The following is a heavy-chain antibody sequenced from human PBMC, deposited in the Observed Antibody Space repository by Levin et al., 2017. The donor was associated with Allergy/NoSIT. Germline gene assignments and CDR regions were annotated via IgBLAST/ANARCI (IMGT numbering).Heavy chain of an antibody. D-gene: IGHD2-2*01. CDR2: IIPILGIA. CDR1: GGTFSSYT. V-gene: IGHV1-69*02. Sequence: HGESLKISCKASGGTFSSYTISWVRQAPGQGLEWMGRIIPILGIANYAQKFQGRVTITADKSTSTAYMELSSLRSEDTAVYYCASGVVVPPTGSRDTQNYYYYDYMDVWGKGTTVTVSS. J-gene: IGHJ6*03. CDR3: ASGVVVPPTGSRDTQNYYYYDYMDV.